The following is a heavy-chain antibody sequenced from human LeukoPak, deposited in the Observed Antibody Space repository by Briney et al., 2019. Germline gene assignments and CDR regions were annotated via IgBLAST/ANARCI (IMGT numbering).Heavy chain of an antibody. V-gene: IGHV3-23*01. D-gene: IGHD4-11*01. Sequence: PGGSLRLSCAASGFTFGSYAMSWVRQAPGKGLEWVSAISGSGGSTYYADSVKGRFTISRDNSKNTLYLQMNSLRAEDTAVYYCAKGVEDSNYEDYYYYMDVWGKGTTVIVSS. J-gene: IGHJ6*03. CDR2: ISGSGGST. CDR3: AKGVEDSNYEDYYYYMDV. CDR1: GFTFGSYA.